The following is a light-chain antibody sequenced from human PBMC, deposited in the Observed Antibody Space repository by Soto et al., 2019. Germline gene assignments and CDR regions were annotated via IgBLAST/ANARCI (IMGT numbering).Light chain of an antibody. J-gene: IGKJ1*01. CDR2: GAS. CDR1: QSVSSN. CDR3: QQYNNWPPWT. V-gene: IGKV3-15*01. Sequence: EVVMTQSPATLSVSPGERATLSCRASQSVSSNLAWYQQKPGQAPRLLIYGASTQATGIPARFSGSGSGTEFTLTISSLQSEDFAVYYCQQYNNWPPWTFGQGTKVEIK.